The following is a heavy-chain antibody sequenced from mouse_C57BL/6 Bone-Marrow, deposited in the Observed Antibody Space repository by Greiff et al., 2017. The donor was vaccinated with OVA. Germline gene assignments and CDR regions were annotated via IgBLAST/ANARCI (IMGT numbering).Heavy chain of an antibody. J-gene: IGHJ3*01. V-gene: IGHV1-54*01. CDR1: GYAFTNYL. D-gene: IGHD3-3*01. CDR2: INPGSGGT. CDR3: ARWLPWFAY. Sequence: QVQLQQSGAELVRPGTSVKVSCKASGYAFTNYLIEWVKQRPGQGLEWIGVINPGSGGTNYNEKFKGKATLTADKSSSTAYMQLSSLTSEDSAVYFCARWLPWFAYWGQGTLVTVSA.